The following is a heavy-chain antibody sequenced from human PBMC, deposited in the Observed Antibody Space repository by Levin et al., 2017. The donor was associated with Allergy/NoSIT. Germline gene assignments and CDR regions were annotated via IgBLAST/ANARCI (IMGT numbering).Heavy chain of an antibody. CDR2: IYYSGST. V-gene: IGHV4-39*01. CDR1: GGSISSSSYY. J-gene: IGHJ4*02. D-gene: IGHD2-15*01. CDR3: ARRGYCSGGSCYRLYYFDY. Sequence: SETLSLTCTVSGGSISSSSYYWGWIRQPPGKGLEWIGSIYYSGSTYYNPSLKSRVTISVDTSKNQFSLKLSSVTAADTAVYYCARRGYCSGGSCYRLYYFDYWGQGTLVTVSS.